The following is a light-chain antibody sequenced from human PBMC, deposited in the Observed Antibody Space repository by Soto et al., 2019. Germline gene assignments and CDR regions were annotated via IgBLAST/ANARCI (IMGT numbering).Light chain of an antibody. Sequence: IRHSAATLSVSTGERATLSCRASHSVLSNYVAWYQHKPGQAPRLLIYAASTRATGIPTRFSGSGSGTEFTLTISNLQSEDFAVYYCQQFHDWPRTFGQGAKVDIK. CDR2: AAS. CDR1: HSVLSN. CDR3: QQFHDWPRT. V-gene: IGKV3-15*01. J-gene: IGKJ1*01.